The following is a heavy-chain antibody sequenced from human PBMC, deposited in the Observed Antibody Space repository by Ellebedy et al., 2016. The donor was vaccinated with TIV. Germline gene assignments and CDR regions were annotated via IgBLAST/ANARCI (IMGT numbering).Heavy chain of an antibody. CDR1: AGSISSYY. J-gene: IGHJ4*02. CDR3: ARVYGAVDY. D-gene: IGHD4-17*01. CDR2: IYTSGST. Sequence: GSLRLXXTVSAGSISSYYWSWIRQPAGKGLEWIGRIYTSGSTNYNPSLKSRVTMSVDTSKNQFSLKLSSVTAADTAVYYCARVYGAVDYWGQGTLVTVSS. V-gene: IGHV4-4*07.